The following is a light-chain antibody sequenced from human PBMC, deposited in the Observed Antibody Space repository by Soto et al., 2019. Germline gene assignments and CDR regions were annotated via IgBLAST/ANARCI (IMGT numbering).Light chain of an antibody. CDR1: HSVTSTY. Sequence: EIVLTQSPGTLSLSPGEGATLSCRASHSVTSTYLAWYQQRPGQAPRLLIYGVSSRATGIPGRFSGSGSGTDFTLTISRLEPEDFAVYYCHQYGNSPLTFGGGTKVDIK. CDR3: HQYGNSPLT. CDR2: GVS. J-gene: IGKJ4*01. V-gene: IGKV3-20*01.